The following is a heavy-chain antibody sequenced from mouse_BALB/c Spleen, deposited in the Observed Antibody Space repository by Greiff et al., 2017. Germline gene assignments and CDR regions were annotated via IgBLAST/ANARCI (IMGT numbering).Heavy chain of an antibody. J-gene: IGHJ2*01. CDR3: ARGIYYGY. CDR1: GFNIKDTY. CDR2: IDPANGNT. Sequence: EVHLVESGAELVKPGASVKLSCTASGFNIKDTYMHWVKQRPEQGLEWIGRIDPANGNTKYDPKFQGKATITADTSSNTAYLQLSSLTSEDTAVYYCARGIYYGYWGQGTTLTVSS. V-gene: IGHV14-3*02.